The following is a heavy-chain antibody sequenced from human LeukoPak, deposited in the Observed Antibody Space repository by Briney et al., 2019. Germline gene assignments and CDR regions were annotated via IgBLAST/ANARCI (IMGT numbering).Heavy chain of an antibody. Sequence: KSGGSLRLSCAASGFTFSSYSMNWVRQAPGKGLEWVSSISSSSSYIYYADSVKGRFTISRDNAKNSLYLQMNSLRAEDTAVYYCARDPRNSDAFDIWGQGTMVTVSS. CDR3: ARDPRNSDAFDI. CDR1: GFTFSSYS. CDR2: ISSSSSYI. V-gene: IGHV3-21*01. J-gene: IGHJ3*02. D-gene: IGHD4-23*01.